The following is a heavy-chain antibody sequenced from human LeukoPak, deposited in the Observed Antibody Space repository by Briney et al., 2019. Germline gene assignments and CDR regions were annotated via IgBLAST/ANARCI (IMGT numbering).Heavy chain of an antibody. J-gene: IGHJ4*02. CDR1: GFTFDDYA. CDR3: AKSIGEGDY. D-gene: IGHD3-10*01. Sequence: PGGSLRLSCAASGFTFDDYAMHWVRQAPGKGLEWVSAISGSGGSTYYADSVKGRFTISRDNSKNTLYLQMNSLRAEDTAVYYCAKSIGEGDYWGQGTLVTVSS. CDR2: ISGSGGST. V-gene: IGHV3-23*01.